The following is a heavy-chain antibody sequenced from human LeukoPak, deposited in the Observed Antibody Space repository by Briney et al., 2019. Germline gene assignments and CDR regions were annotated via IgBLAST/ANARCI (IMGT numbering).Heavy chain of an antibody. CDR3: ARDLGLYDSSGYYFLSAFDI. J-gene: IGHJ3*02. Sequence: GGSLRLSCAASGFTFDDYGMSWVRQAPGKGLELVSGINWNGGSTGYADSVKGRFTISRDNAKNSLYLQMNSLRAEDTALYYCARDLGLYDSSGYYFLSAFDIWGQGTMVTVSS. D-gene: IGHD3-22*01. CDR1: GFTFDDYG. V-gene: IGHV3-20*04. CDR2: INWNGGST.